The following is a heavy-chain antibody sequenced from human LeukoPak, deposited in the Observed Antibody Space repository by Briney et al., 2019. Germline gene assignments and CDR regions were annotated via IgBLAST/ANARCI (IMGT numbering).Heavy chain of an antibody. V-gene: IGHV3-23*01. J-gene: IGHJ4*02. CDR2: ISGSGGST. Sequence: GGSLRLSCAASGFTFSSYAMSRVRQAPGKGLEWVSAISGSGGSTYYADSVKGRFTISRDNSKNTLYLQMNSLRAEDTAVYYCAKAHPRRSITMIVVAFDYWGQGTLVTVSS. CDR1: GFTFSSYA. CDR3: AKAHPRRSITMIVVAFDY. D-gene: IGHD3-22*01.